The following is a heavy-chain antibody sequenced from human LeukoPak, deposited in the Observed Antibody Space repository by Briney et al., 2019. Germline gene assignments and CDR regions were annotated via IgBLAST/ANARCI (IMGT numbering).Heavy chain of an antibody. CDR2: IYPGDSDT. D-gene: IGHD3-22*01. CDR1: GNTLSSTW. Sequence: GESLRISCYDPGNTLSSTWIGWVRQKPGKGLEWMGIIYPGDSDTRYSPSFEGQVIISADKSARTAYLQWSSLKASDTAMYYCARQRVDSSGSYGDGYDVWGQGTMVTVSS. CDR3: ARQRVDSSGSYGDGYDV. V-gene: IGHV5-51*01. J-gene: IGHJ3*01.